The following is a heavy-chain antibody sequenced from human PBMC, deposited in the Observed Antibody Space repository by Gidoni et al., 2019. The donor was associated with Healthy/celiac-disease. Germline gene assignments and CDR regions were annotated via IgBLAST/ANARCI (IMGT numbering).Heavy chain of an antibody. D-gene: IGHD6-13*01. CDR3: AREMKGIAAGMDY. V-gene: IGHV3-30*01. J-gene: IGHJ4*02. CDR1: GFPFSSYA. CDR2: ISYDGSNK. Sequence: QVQLVESGGGVVQPGRSLRLSCAASGFPFSSYAMHWVRQAPGKGLEWLAVISYDGSNKYYADSVKGRFTISRDNSKNTLYLQMNSLRAEDTAVYYCAREMKGIAAGMDYWGQGTLVTVSS.